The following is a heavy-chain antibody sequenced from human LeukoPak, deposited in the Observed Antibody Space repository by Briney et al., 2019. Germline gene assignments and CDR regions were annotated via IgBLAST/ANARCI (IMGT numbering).Heavy chain of an antibody. J-gene: IGHJ3*02. CDR3: ASLFLCYGCSSSSESSDI. CDR1: GFTFSRYW. Sequence: GGSLRLSCAASGFTFSRYWMHWVRHAPGKGLVWVSRINSDGSRTTYADSVKGRFTISRDNAKNTLYLQMNSLRAEDTAVYYCASLFLCYGCSSSSESSDIWGQGTMVTVSS. CDR2: INSDGSRT. D-gene: IGHD2-2*01. V-gene: IGHV3-74*01.